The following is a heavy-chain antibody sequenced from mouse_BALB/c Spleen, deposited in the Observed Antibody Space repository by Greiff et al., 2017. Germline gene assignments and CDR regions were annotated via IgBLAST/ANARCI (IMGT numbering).Heavy chain of an antibody. J-gene: IGHJ2*01. V-gene: IGHV5-6-5*01. CDR1: GFTFSSYA. Sequence: EVMLVESGGGLVKPGGSLKLSCAASGFTFSSYAMSWVRQTPEKRLEWVASISSGGSTYYPDSVKGRFTISRDNARNILYLQMSSLRSEDTAMYYCANRDYFDYWGQGTTLTVSS. CDR3: ANRDYFDY. CDR2: ISSGGST.